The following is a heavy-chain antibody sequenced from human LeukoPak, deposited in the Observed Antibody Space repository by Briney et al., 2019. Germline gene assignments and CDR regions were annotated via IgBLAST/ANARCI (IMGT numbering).Heavy chain of an antibody. J-gene: IGHJ4*02. CDR1: GFTFSNYW. CDR2: IKQDGSEK. D-gene: IGHD1-26*01. CDR3: ARDLSGVVGAD. V-gene: IGHV3-7*01. Sequence: GGSLRLSCAASGFTFSNYWMSWVRQAPGKGLEWVANIKQDGSEKYYVDSVKGRFTISRDNAKNSLYLQMNSLRAEDTAAYYCARDLSGVVGADWGQGTLVTVSS.